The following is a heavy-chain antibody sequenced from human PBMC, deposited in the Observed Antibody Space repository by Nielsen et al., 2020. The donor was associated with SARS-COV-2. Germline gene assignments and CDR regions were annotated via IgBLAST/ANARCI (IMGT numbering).Heavy chain of an antibody. CDR3: ARNSGSYRINDAFSV. Sequence: SETLSLTCSVSGASVSAYDWTWIRQPPGKGLEWIGDIYHGGSTYYNPSLKSRLTLSTDTSKNQFSLTLTSVTAADTAIYFCARNSGSYRINDAFSVWGQGTVVTVSS. D-gene: IGHD1-26*01. J-gene: IGHJ3*01. CDR2: IYHGGST. V-gene: IGHV4-59*06. CDR1: GASVSAYD.